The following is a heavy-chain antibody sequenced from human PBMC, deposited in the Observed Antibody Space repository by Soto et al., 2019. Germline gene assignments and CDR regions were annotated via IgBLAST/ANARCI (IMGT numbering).Heavy chain of an antibody. D-gene: IGHD6-19*01. J-gene: IGHJ4*02. CDR3: AKEGSGWFNFDY. CDR1: GFTFSSYG. Sequence: QVQLVESGGGEVQPGRSLRLSCAASGFTFSSYGMHWVRQAPGKGLEWVAVISYDGSNKYYADSVKGRFTISRDNSKNTLYLQMNSLRAEDTAVYYCAKEGSGWFNFDYWGQGTLVTVSS. CDR2: ISYDGSNK. V-gene: IGHV3-30*18.